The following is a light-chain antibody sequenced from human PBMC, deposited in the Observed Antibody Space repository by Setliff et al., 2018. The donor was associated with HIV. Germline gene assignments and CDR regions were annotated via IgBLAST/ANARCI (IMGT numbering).Light chain of an antibody. CDR2: DVS. V-gene: IGLV2-11*01. CDR1: SSAVGYYPY. CDR3: CSYARGYTSYV. J-gene: IGLJ1*01. Sequence: QSVLTQPRSVSGSPGQSVTISCTGTSSAVGYYPYVSWYQHYPGKAPKLIISDVSQRPSGVPDRFSASKSGTTASLTISVLQAEDEADYYCCSYARGYTSYVFGTGTKVTGL.